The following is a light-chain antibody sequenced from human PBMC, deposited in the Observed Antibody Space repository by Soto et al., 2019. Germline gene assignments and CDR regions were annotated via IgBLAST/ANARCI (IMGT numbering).Light chain of an antibody. J-gene: IGKJ5*01. CDR3: QQRSD. CDR1: QSVSSY. V-gene: IGKV3-11*01. CDR2: DAS. Sequence: PGERAPLSCRASQSVSSYLAWYQQKPGQAPRLLISDASNRATGIPARFSGSGSGTDFTLTISSLEPEDFAVYYCQQRSDFGQGTRLEIK.